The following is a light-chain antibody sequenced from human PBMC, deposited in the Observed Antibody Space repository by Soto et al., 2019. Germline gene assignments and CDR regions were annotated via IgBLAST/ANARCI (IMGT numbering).Light chain of an antibody. CDR3: AAWDDSLNGPV. Sequence: QSVLTQPASVSGSPGQSITISCTGTTSDVGLYNYVSWYQQHPGKAPKLMISEVSNRPSGVSNRFSGSKSGNTASLTISGLQAEDEADYYCAAWDDSLNGPVFGGGTKVTVL. CDR2: EVS. CDR1: TSDVGLYNY. J-gene: IGLJ3*02. V-gene: IGLV2-14*01.